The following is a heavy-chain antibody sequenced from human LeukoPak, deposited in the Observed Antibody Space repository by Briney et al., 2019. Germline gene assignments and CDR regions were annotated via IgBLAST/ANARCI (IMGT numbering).Heavy chain of an antibody. V-gene: IGHV3-11*01. Sequence: PGGSLRLSCAASGFIFSDYYVTWIRQAPGKGLEWVSYISSRGRTIYYADSVKGRFTISRDNAKNLLFLQMNSLRAEDTAMYYCAREWGATNYFDYWGQGTLVTVSS. D-gene: IGHD1-26*01. CDR1: GFIFSDYY. CDR2: ISSRGRTI. CDR3: AREWGATNYFDY. J-gene: IGHJ4*02.